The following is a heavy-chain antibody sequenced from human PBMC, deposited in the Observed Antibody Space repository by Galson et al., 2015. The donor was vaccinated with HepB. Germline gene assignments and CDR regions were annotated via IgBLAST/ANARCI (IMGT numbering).Heavy chain of an antibody. CDR1: GYTFTGYY. J-gene: IGHJ3*02. CDR3: ARDPSGEGYGEEDDAFDI. V-gene: IGHV1-2*02. Sequence: SVKVSCKASGYTFTGYYMHWVRQAPGQGLEWMGWINPNSGGTNYAQKFQGRVTMTRDTSISTAYMELSRLRSDDTAVYYCARDPSGEGYGEEDDAFDIWGQGTMVTVSS. D-gene: IGHD4-17*01. CDR2: INPNSGGT.